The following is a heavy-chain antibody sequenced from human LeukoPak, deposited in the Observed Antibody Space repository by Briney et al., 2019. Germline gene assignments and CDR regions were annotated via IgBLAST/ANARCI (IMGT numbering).Heavy chain of an antibody. J-gene: IGHJ3*02. D-gene: IGHD3-22*01. CDR2: INPSGGSI. CDR3: ARGRNYYDSSGYYYEGDAFDI. Sequence: GASVKVSCKASGYTFTSYYMHWVRQAPGQGLEWMGIINPSGGSIRYAQKSQGRVTMTRDTSTSTVYMELSSLRSEDTAVYYCARGRNYYDSSGYYYEGDAFDIWGQGTMVTVSS. CDR1: GYTFTSYY. V-gene: IGHV1-46*01.